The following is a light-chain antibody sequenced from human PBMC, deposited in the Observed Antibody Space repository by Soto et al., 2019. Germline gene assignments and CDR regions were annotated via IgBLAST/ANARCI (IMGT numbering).Light chain of an antibody. V-gene: IGLV1-40*01. CDR1: SSNIGAGYD. Sequence: QSVLTQPPSVSGAPGQRVTISCTGSSSNIGAGYDVHWYQQLPGTAPKLLIYGNSNRPSGVPDRFSGSKSGTSASLAITGLQAEDEADYYCQSYDSSLRGVFGGGTKLHRP. CDR2: GNS. CDR3: QSYDSSLRGV. J-gene: IGLJ3*02.